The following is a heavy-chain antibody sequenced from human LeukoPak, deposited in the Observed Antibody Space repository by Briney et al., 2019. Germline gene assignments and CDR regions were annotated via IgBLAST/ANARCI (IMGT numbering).Heavy chain of an antibody. Sequence: SETLSLTCTVSGGSISSYYWSWIRQSPGKGLEWIGYMYYSGSTNYNPSLRSRVTISVDTSKNQFSLKLSSVTAADTAVYYCARHGTSSYYYYAMDVWGQGTTVTVSS. D-gene: IGHD1-1*01. V-gene: IGHV4-59*08. CDR3: ARHGTSSYYYYAMDV. CDR2: MYYSGST. J-gene: IGHJ6*02. CDR1: GGSISSYY.